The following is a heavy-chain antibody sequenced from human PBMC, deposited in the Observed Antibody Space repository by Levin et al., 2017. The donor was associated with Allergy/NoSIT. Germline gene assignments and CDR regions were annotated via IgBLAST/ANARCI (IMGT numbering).Heavy chain of an antibody. CDR1: GYTFTGYY. CDR3: ARLLLWFGGSEYFQH. V-gene: IGHV1-2*02. CDR2: INPNSGGT. Sequence: ASVKVSCKASGYTFTGYYMHWVRQAPGQGLEWMGWINPNSGGTNYAQKFQGRVTMTRDTSISTAYMELSRLRSDDTAVYYCARLLLWFGGSEYFQHWGQGTLVTVSS. D-gene: IGHD3-10*01. J-gene: IGHJ1*01.